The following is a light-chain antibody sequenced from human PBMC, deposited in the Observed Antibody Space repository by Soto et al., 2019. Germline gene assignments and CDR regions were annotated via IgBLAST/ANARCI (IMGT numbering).Light chain of an antibody. CDR3: QQYNTYST. V-gene: IGKV1-5*03. CDR2: KAS. J-gene: IGKJ5*01. CDR1: QNINSW. Sequence: DIQMTQSPSTLSASVGDRVTISCRASQNINSWLAWYQQKPGKAPHLLIYKASNLQSGVPSRFSGGGSGTEFTLTISSLQPDDFATYYCQQYNTYSTFGQGTRLEIK.